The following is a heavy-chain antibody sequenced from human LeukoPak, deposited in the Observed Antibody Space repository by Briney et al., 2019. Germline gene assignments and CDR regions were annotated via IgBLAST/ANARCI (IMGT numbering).Heavy chain of an antibody. J-gene: IGHJ4*02. D-gene: IGHD6-13*01. V-gene: IGHV3-7*05. CDR3: AKEVIAAGGNFEY. Sequence: GGSLRLSCAASGLKFSSYWMTWVRQAPGKGLEWVANINQDDSEKHYVDSVKGRFTISRDNAKNTLYVQMNSLRAEDTAVYYCAKEVIAAGGNFEYWGQGTLVTVSS. CDR2: INQDDSEK. CDR1: GLKFSSYW.